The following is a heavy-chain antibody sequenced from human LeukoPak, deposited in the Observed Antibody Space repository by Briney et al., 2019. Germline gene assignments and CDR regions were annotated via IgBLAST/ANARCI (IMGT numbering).Heavy chain of an antibody. V-gene: IGHV4-59*08. CDR2: IYYSGST. CDR3: ARRTDYGDYVGYFDY. Sequence: SETLSLTCTVSGGSISSYYWSWIRQPPGKGLEWIGYIYYSGSTNYNPSLKSRVTISVDTSKNQFSLKLSSVTAADTAVYYCARRTDYGDYVGYFDYWGQGTLVTVSS. J-gene: IGHJ4*02. CDR1: GGSISSYY. D-gene: IGHD4-17*01.